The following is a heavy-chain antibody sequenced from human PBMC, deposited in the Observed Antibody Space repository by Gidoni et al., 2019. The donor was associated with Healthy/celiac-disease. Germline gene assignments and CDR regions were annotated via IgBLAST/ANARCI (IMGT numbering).Heavy chain of an antibody. J-gene: IGHJ4*02. D-gene: IGHD2-2*01. CDR3: ARGAHCSSTSCLYYFDY. Sequence: QVQLQESGPGLVKPSGTLSLTCAVSGGSISSSNWGSWVRQPPGKGLEWIGEIYHGGSTNYNPSLKSRVTISVDKSKNQFSLKLSSVTAADTAVYYCARGAHCSSTSCLYYFDYWGQGTLVTVSS. V-gene: IGHV4-4*02. CDR1: GGSISSSNW. CDR2: IYHGGST.